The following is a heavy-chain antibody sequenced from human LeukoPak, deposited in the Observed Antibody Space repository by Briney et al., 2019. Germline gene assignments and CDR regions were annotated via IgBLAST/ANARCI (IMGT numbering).Heavy chain of an antibody. J-gene: IGHJ4*02. V-gene: IGHV3-15*01. Sequence: TGGSLRLSCAASGFTFSSYWMSWVRQAPGKGLEWVGRIKNKADAGTAEYAAPVKSRFSISRDDSKNTVYLQMNSLETEDTGMYYCTTEGLPGSFDYWGQGTLVTVSS. D-gene: IGHD4-11*01. CDR1: GFTFSSYW. CDR3: TTEGLPGSFDY. CDR2: IKNKADAGTA.